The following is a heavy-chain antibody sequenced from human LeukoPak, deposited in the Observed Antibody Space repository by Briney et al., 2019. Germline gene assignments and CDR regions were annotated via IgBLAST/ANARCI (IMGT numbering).Heavy chain of an antibody. D-gene: IGHD3-22*01. CDR2: ISSSSSYI. V-gene: IGHV3-21*01. CDR1: GFTFSSYS. Sequence: AGGSLRLSCAASGFTFSSYSMNWVRQAPGKGLEWVSSISSSSSYIYYADSVKGRFTISRDNAKNTLYLQMNSLRAEDTAVYYCARGVDYYDSSGYYFGYWGQGTLVTVSS. J-gene: IGHJ4*02. CDR3: ARGVDYYDSSGYYFGY.